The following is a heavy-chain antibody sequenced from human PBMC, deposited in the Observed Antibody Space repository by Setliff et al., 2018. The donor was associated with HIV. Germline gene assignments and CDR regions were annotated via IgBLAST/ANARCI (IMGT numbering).Heavy chain of an antibody. CDR3: ARRRDGSSWYRGDFDY. Sequence: SETLSLTCAVYGGSFSGYYWSWIRQPPGKGLEWIGEINHSGSTNCNPSLKSQVTISVDTSKNQFSLKLSSVTAADTAVYYCARRRDGSSWYRGDFDYWGQGTLVTVSS. CDR1: GGSFSGYY. D-gene: IGHD6-13*01. V-gene: IGHV4-34*01. J-gene: IGHJ4*02. CDR2: INHSGST.